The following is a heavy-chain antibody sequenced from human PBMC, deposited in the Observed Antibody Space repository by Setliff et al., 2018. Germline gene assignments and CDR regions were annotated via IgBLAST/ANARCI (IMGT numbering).Heavy chain of an antibody. J-gene: IGHJ4*02. Sequence: GGSLRLSCAASGFTFSSYGMHWVSQAPGKGLEWVAFIRYDGSNKYYADSVKGRFTISRDNSKNTLYLQMNSLRAEDTAVYYCAKDPRYYYDSSALPPFDYWGQGTLGTVSS. CDR2: IRYDGSNK. V-gene: IGHV3-30*02. D-gene: IGHD3-22*01. CDR3: AKDPRYYYDSSALPPFDY. CDR1: GFTFSSYG.